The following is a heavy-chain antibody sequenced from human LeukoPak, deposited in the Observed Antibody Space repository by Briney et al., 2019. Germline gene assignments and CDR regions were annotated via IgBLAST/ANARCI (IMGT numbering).Heavy chain of an antibody. D-gene: IGHD1-26*01. CDR1: GGSFSGYY. Sequence: SETLSLTCAVSGGSFSGYYWSWIRQPPGKGLEWIGEINHSGSTNYNPSLKSRVTISVDTSKNQFSLKLSSVTAADAAVYYCARGLRVGGFDPWGQGTLVTVSS. V-gene: IGHV4-34*01. CDR3: ARGLRVGGFDP. CDR2: INHSGST. J-gene: IGHJ5*02.